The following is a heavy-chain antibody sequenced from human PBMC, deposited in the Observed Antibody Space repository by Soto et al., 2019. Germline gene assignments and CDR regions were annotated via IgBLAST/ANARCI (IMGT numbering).Heavy chain of an antibody. CDR2: IFSSGST. CDR3: AREGSYSAYNFAHGIQLWSFDF. Sequence: SETLSLTCTVSGGSINTFYWSWVRQPAGKGLEWIGRIFSSGSTSFNPSLESRVAMSVDTSKHHFSLNLSSVTAADMAVYYCAREGSYSAYNFAHGIQLWSFDFWGQGALVTVSS. CDR1: GGSINTFY. J-gene: IGHJ4*02. V-gene: IGHV4-4*07. D-gene: IGHD5-12*01.